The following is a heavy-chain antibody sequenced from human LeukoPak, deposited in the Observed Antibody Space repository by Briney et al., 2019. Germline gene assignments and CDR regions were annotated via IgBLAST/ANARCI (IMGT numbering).Heavy chain of an antibody. CDR1: GFTFSTYG. V-gene: IGHV3-30*02. CDR2: IRYDGSNK. J-gene: IGHJ4*02. CDR3: ARLATHGDY. D-gene: IGHD5-24*01. Sequence: PGGSLRLSCAASGFTFSTYGMHWVRQAPGKGLEWVAFIRYDGSNKYYAESVKGRFTISRHNSKNTLYLQMNSLRAEDTAVYYCARLATHGDYWGQGTLVTVSS.